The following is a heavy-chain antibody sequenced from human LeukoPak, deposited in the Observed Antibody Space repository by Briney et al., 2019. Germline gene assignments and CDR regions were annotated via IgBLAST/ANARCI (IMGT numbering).Heavy chain of an antibody. CDR3: ARGYEYGWYHP. Sequence: ASVKASCNYSGYTFTDYYLHWVPQAPGQGLEWMGWINPNRGATTSAQKFQDRVTMTRDTSISTGFMELNSVRSDDTAVYYCARGYEYGWYHPWGQGTLVTVSS. D-gene: IGHD3-16*01. CDR2: INPNRGAT. J-gene: IGHJ5*02. CDR1: GYTFTDYY. V-gene: IGHV1-2*02.